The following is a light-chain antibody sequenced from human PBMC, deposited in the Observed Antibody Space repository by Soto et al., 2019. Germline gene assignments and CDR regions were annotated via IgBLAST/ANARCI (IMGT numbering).Light chain of an antibody. V-gene: IGLV7-46*01. Sequence: QTVVTQEPSLTVAPGGTVTLTCGSSTGAVTTGHYPYWFQLKPGQVPRPLIYDTRNRFSWTPVRFSGSPLGGKAALTLSGAQPEDEADYYCMLSYRGDYVFGPGTQLTVL. CDR2: DTR. J-gene: IGLJ7*01. CDR1: TGAVTTGHY. CDR3: MLSYRGDYV.